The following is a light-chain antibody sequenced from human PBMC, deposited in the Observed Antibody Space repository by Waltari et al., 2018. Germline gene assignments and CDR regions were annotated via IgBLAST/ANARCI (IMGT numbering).Light chain of an antibody. CDR3: SSYTNIITYV. Sequence: QSALTQPASVSGSPGQSITISCTGTSRDVYNYTFFSWYQQHPGKAPKLMIYGVSKRPSGVSDRFSGSKSGNTASLTISGLQAEDEADYYCSSYTNIITYVFGTGTKVTVL. CDR2: GVS. J-gene: IGLJ1*01. V-gene: IGLV2-14*01. CDR1: SRDVYNYTF.